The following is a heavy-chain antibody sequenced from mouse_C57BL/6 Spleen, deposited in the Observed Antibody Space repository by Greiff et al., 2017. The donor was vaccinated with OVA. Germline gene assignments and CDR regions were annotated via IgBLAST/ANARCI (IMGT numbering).Heavy chain of an antibody. V-gene: IGHV1-80*01. CDR2: IYPGDGDT. Sequence: QVQLQQSGAELVKPGASVKISCKASGYAFSSYWMNWVKQRPGKGLEWIGQIYPGDGDTNYNGKFKGKATLTADKSSSTAYMQLSSLTSEDSAVYFCAISGTYYAMDYWGQGTSVTVSS. CDR1: GYAFSSYW. J-gene: IGHJ4*01. D-gene: IGHD4-1*01. CDR3: AISGTYYAMDY.